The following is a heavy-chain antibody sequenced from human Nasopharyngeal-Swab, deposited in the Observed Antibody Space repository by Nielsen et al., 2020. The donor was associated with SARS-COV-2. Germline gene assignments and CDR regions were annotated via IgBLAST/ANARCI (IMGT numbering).Heavy chain of an antibody. Sequence: GGSLRLSCAASGFTYDDYSMHWVRQAPGKGLEWVSFINWDGGGTYYADSVKGRFTISRDNNKNFLYLQMNSLTTEDTGLYYCAKSYGSGSHPFDSWGQGTLVTVSS. D-gene: IGHD3-10*01. V-gene: IGHV3-43*01. CDR3: AKSYGSGSHPFDS. CDR2: INWDGGGT. CDR1: GFTYDDYS. J-gene: IGHJ4*02.